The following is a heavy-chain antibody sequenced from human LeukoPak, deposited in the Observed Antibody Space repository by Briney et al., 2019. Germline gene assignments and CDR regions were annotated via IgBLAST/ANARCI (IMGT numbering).Heavy chain of an antibody. Sequence: SETLSLTCTVSGYSISSGYYCGWIRQPPGKGLEWIGSIYHSGSTHYNPSLKSRVTISVDTSKNQFSLKLSSVTAADTAVYYCAGGPVAAAGIYYYYMDVWGKGTTVTVSS. CDR3: AGGPVAAAGIYYYYMDV. CDR2: IYHSGST. V-gene: IGHV4-38-2*02. J-gene: IGHJ6*03. CDR1: GYSISSGYY. D-gene: IGHD6-13*01.